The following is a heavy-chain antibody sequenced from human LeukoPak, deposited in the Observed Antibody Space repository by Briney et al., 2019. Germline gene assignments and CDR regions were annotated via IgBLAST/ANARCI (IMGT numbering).Heavy chain of an antibody. J-gene: IGHJ4*02. D-gene: IGHD2-2*01. V-gene: IGHV5-51*01. CDR1: GYSFTSYW. CDR2: IYPGDSDT. Sequence: GESLKISCKGSGYSFTSYWIGWVRQMPGKGLEWMGIIYPGDSDTRYSPSFQGQVTISADKSISTAYLQWSSLKASDTAMYYCARLSDIVVVPAAMPDAFFDYWGQGTLVTVSS. CDR3: ARLSDIVVVPAAMPDAFFDY.